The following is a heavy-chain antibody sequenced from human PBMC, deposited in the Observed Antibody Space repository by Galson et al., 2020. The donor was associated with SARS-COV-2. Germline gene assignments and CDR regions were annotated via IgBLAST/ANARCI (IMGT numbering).Heavy chain of an antibody. Sequence: GESLKISCAASGITVSSNYMSWVRQAPGKSLEWVSIIYRGGNSYHADSVKGRFTISRDNSKNTLYLQINSLRAEDTAVYYCARRSSSNWGHDYWGQGTLVTVSS. CDR1: GITVSSNY. J-gene: IGHJ4*02. CDR2: IYRGGNS. CDR3: ARRSSSNWGHDY. D-gene: IGHD6-13*01. V-gene: IGHV3-66*01.